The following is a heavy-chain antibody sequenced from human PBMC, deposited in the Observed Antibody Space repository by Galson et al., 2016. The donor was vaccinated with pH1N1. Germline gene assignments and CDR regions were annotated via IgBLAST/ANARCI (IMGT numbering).Heavy chain of an antibody. D-gene: IGHD3-3*01. Sequence: LSLTCTVPGGSISSANCYWSWIRQPAGKGLEWIRHIYTSGITNYNPSLKSRVSISIDTSKNQFSLKLRSVTAAETAVYYCARDLSGDDFWSGYGFEIWGPGTMVTVSS. J-gene: IGHJ3*02. CDR2: IYTSGIT. CDR3: ARDLSGDDFWSGYGFEI. CDR1: GGSISSANCY. V-gene: IGHV4-61*09.